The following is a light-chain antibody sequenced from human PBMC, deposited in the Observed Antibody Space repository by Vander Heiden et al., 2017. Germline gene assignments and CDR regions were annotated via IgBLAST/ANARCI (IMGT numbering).Light chain of an antibody. CDR3: QSFDSDNLV. Sequence: KFMLTQPHPVSESPGKTVPISCSGGGGSLARNFVQWYQQPPGSVPATIICDENGKLSGVRDRFSVSMDRSSNSASLTISGLKTEDEADDYCQSFDSDNLVFGGGTKLTVL. V-gene: IGLV6-57*02. CDR1: GGSLARNF. CDR2: DEN. J-gene: IGLJ2*01.